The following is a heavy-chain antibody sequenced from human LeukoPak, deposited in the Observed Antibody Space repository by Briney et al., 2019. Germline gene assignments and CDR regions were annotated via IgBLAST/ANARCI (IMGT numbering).Heavy chain of an antibody. CDR3: TRASPPDYYYYGMDV. Sequence: GGSLRLSCTASGFTFGDYAMSWFRQAPGKGLEWVGFIRSKAYGGTTEYAASVKGRFTISRDDSKSIAYLQMNSLKTEGTAVYYCTRASPPDYYYYGMDVWGQGTTVTVSS. CDR1: GFTFGDYA. V-gene: IGHV3-49*03. CDR2: IRSKAYGGTT. J-gene: IGHJ6*02.